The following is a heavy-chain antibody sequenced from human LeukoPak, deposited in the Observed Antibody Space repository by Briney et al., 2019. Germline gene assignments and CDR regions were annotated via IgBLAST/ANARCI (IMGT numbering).Heavy chain of an antibody. CDR1: GFTVNSNY. CDR3: AQGAGDNELLGQ. J-gene: IGHJ1*01. Sequence: GGSLRLSCAASGFTVNSNYMSWVRQAPGKGLEWVSVIYSGGSTYYADSVKGRFTISRDNSKNTLHLQMNSLRADDTAVYYCAQGAGDNELLGQWGQGTLVTVSS. D-gene: IGHD2-8*01. CDR2: IYSGGST. V-gene: IGHV3-66*01.